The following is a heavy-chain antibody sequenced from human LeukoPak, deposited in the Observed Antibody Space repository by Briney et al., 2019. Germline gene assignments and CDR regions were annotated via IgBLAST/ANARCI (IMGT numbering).Heavy chain of an antibody. V-gene: IGHV3-53*01. CDR3: VKDWQGNYYDSSGYYPIFDY. D-gene: IGHD3-22*01. J-gene: IGHJ4*02. Sequence: GGSLRLSCAASGFIVSSNYMSWVRQAPGKGLEWVSFIYSSGSTYYTASVKGRFTISRDHSKNTLYLQMNSLRAEDTAVYYCVKDWQGNYYDSSGYYPIFDYWGQGTLVTVSS. CDR1: GFIVSSNY. CDR2: IYSSGST.